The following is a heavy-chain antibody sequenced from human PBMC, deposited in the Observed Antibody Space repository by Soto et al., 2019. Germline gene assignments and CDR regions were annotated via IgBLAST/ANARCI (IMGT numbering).Heavy chain of an antibody. CDR2: ISGSGGST. D-gene: IGHD6-13*01. J-gene: IGHJ4*02. CDR3: AKDHEDQLVVGGYFDY. CDR1: GFTFSSYA. Sequence: PGGSLRLSCAASGFTFSSYAMSWVRQAPGKGLEWVSAISGSGGSTYYADSVKGRFTISRDNSKNTLYLQMNSLRAEDTAVYYCAKDHEDQLVVGGYFDYWGQGTLVTVSS. V-gene: IGHV3-23*01.